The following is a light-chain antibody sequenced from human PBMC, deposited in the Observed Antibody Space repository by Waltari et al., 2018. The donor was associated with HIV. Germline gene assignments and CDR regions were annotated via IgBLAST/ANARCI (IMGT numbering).Light chain of an antibody. CDR1: SRDVGGYNY. J-gene: IGLJ3*02. V-gene: IGLV2-14*01. Sequence: QSALTQPASVSGSPGQSITISCTGTSRDVGGYNYVSWYQQYPDKAPKLLIYEVSNRPSGASNRFSVSKSGNTASLSISGLQAEDEADYYCSSYTSSSTWVFGGGTKLTVL. CDR2: EVS. CDR3: SSYTSSSTWV.